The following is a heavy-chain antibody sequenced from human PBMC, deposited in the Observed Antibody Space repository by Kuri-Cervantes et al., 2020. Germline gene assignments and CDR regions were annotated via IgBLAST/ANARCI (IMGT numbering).Heavy chain of an antibody. CDR3: ATAVVRGVMNQH. Sequence: SCKASGYTFTGYYMHWVRQAPGKGLEWVAVISYDGSNKYYADSVKGRFTISRDNSKNTLYLQMNSLRAEDTAVYYCATAVVRGVMNQHWGQGTLVTVSS. J-gene: IGHJ1*01. V-gene: IGHV3-30*03. CDR2: ISYDGSNK. D-gene: IGHD3-10*01. CDR1: GYTFTGYY.